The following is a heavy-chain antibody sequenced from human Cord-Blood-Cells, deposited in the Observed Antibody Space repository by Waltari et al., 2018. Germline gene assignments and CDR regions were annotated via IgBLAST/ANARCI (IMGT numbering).Heavy chain of an antibody. CDR1: GFTFSSYG. V-gene: IGHV3-33*01. J-gene: IGHJ4*02. Sequence: QVQLVESGGGVVQPGRSLRLSCAASGFTFSSYGMHWVRQAPGKGLEGVAVIWYGGSNKDYADSVKGRFTISRDNSKNTLYLQMNSMRAEDTAVYYCARGNDYGDYWGQGTLVTVSS. CDR2: IWYGGSNK. CDR3: ARGNDYGDY.